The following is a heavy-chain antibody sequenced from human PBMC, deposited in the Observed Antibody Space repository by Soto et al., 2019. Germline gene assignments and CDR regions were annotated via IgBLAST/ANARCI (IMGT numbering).Heavy chain of an antibody. V-gene: IGHV4-61*01. D-gene: IGHD3-3*01. CDR3: ARGDGFLSGYSYLNY. CDR2: VYYTGST. J-gene: IGHJ4*02. CDR1: GGSVSNSSHY. Sequence: PSETLSLTCTVSGGSVSNSSHYWTWIRQPPGKGLEWIGDVYYTGSTNYNPSLHSRVTISVDTSKNQFSLTLSSVTAADTAVYYCARGDGFLSGYSYLNYWGQGTPVTVSS.